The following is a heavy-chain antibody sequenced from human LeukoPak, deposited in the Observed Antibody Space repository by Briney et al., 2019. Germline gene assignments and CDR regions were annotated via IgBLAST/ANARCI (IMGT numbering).Heavy chain of an antibody. CDR3: ATPGYCSSTSCYTRANYYYYGMDV. CDR1: GYTFTSYY. CDR2: INPSGGGT. Sequence: ASVKVSCKASGYTFTSYYMHRVRQAPGQGLEWIGIINPSGGGTSYAQKFQGRVTMTRDTSTSTVYMELSSLRSEDTAVYYCATPGYCSSTSCYTRANYYYYGMDVWGQGTTVTVSS. J-gene: IGHJ6*02. D-gene: IGHD2-2*02. V-gene: IGHV1-46*01.